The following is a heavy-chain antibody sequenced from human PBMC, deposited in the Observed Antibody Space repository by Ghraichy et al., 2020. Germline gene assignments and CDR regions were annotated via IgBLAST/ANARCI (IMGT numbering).Heavy chain of an antibody. CDR1: EFTVSTTH. D-gene: IGHD3-22*01. Sequence: LSLTCAASEFTVSTTHMSWVRQAPGKGLEWVSILFPGGSTDYADSVAGRFSISGDDSKNTLYLQMTNLRVEDTAVYYCARDHREIYYDGSGYPYQKYYGMDVWGQGATVTVSS. CDR2: LFPGGST. J-gene: IGHJ6*02. V-gene: IGHV3-53*01. CDR3: ARDHREIYYDGSGYPYQKYYGMDV.